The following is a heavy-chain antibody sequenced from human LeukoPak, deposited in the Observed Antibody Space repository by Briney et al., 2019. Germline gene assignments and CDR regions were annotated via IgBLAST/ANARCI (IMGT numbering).Heavy chain of an antibody. CDR2: INHSGST. J-gene: IGHJ3*02. CDR1: GGSFSGYY. D-gene: IGHD5-24*01. Sequence: SETLSLTSAVYGGSFSGYYWSWIRQPPGKGLEWIGEINHSGSTNYNPSLKSRVTISVDTSKNQFSLKLTSVTAADTAIYYCARVGGMTTINNAAFDIWGQGTMVAVSS. V-gene: IGHV4-34*01. CDR3: ARVGGMTTINNAAFDI.